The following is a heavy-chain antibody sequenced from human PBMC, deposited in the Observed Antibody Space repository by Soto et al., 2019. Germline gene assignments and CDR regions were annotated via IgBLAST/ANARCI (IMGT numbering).Heavy chain of an antibody. Sequence: QVHLQQWGAGLLKPSETLSLTCAVYGDSFSYYYWSWIRQPPGKGLEWIGEINRTRKTNYNPSLKSRVTISVDTSRTQISLSLRSVTAAATAVYFCARGRGWVPADGLDPWGQGTLVTVSS. CDR3: ARGRGWVPADGLDP. J-gene: IGHJ5*02. D-gene: IGHD2-2*01. V-gene: IGHV4-34*01. CDR2: INRTRKT. CDR1: GDSFSYYY.